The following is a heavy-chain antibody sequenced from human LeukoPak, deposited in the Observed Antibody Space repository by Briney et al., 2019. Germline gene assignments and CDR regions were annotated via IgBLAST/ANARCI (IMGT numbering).Heavy chain of an antibody. CDR2: IYYSGST. Sequence: SETLSLTCTVSGGSISSSSYYWSWIRQPPGKGLEWIGYIYYSGSTNYNSSLKSRVTISVDTSKNQFSLKLSSVTAADTAVYYCARERSEKNLQYDFWTYYFDYWGQGTLVTVSS. CDR1: GGSISSSSYY. V-gene: IGHV4-61*01. CDR3: ARERSEKNLQYDFWTYYFDY. J-gene: IGHJ4*02. D-gene: IGHD3-3*01.